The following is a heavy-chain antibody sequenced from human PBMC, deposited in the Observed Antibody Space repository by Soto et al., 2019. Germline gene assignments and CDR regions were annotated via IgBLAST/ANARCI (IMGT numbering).Heavy chain of an antibody. V-gene: IGHV2-5*02. CDR1: GFSLSTSGEG. D-gene: IGHD1-1*01. J-gene: IGHJ4*02. CDR2: VYWDDDK. Sequence: QITLKESGPTLVKPTQTLTLTCTFSGFSLSTSGEGVDWIRQPPGKALEWLALVYWDDDKRYSPSLKSRLTITKDTSKNQVVLTMTNMDPVDTATYYCVHRRVQIFDFWGQGALVTVSS. CDR3: VHRRVQIFDF.